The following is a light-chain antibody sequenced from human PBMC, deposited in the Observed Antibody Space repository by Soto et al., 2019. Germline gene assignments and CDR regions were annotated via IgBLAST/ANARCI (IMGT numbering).Light chain of an antibody. V-gene: IGLV2-23*01. J-gene: IGLJ7*01. CDR3: CSYAGSSTFAV. CDR2: EGS. Sequence: QSALTQPASVSGSPGQSITISCTGTSSDVGSYNLDSWYQQHPGKAPKLMIYEGSKRPSGVSNRFSGSKSGNTASLTISGLQAEDEADYYCCSYAGSSTFAVFGGGTQLTVL. CDR1: SSDVGSYNL.